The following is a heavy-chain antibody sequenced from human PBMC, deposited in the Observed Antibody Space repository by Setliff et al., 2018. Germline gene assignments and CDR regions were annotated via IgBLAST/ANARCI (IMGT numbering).Heavy chain of an antibody. V-gene: IGHV4-61*08. CDR2: IYYSGST. CDR1: GGSISSGGYY. J-gene: IGHJ4*02. D-gene: IGHD6-6*01. CDR3: AREVYSSSRLQPGIFDY. Sequence: SETLSLTCTVSGGSISSGGYYWSWIRQHPGMGLEWIGYIYYSGSTYHNPSLKSRVTISVDTSKNQFSLKLSSVTAADTAVYYCAREVYSSSRLQPGIFDYWGQGTLVTVSS.